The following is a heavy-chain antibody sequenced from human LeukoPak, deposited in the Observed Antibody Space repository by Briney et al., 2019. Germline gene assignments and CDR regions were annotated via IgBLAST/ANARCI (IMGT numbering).Heavy chain of an antibody. Sequence: ASVKVSCKASGGTFSSYAISWVRQAPGQGLEWMAWINVYNGKTYFAQNFQGRVTMTTDSSTATAYMELRNLRSDDSAVYYCARDQGYYYDSTGYVFDSWGQGTLVTVSS. V-gene: IGHV1-18*01. J-gene: IGHJ4*02. CDR1: GGTFSSYA. D-gene: IGHD3-22*01. CDR2: INVYNGKT. CDR3: ARDQGYYYDSTGYVFDS.